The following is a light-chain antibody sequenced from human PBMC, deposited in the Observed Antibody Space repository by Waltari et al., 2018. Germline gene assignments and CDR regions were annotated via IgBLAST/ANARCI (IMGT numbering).Light chain of an antibody. Sequence: IVLTQSPGTLSLSPGGRATLSCRASPSVSRSIAWYHRNPGQAPKLLIFGASTRATGIPVRFTGSGSGTDFSLTISSLAPEDFAIYVCRPYVRLPATFGQGTKVAI. J-gene: IGKJ1*01. CDR1: PSVSRS. V-gene: IGKV3-20*01. CDR3: RPYVRLPAT. CDR2: GAS.